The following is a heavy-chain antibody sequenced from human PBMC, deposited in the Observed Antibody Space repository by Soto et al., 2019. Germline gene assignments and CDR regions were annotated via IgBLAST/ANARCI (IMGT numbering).Heavy chain of an antibody. CDR2: INPSGGST. D-gene: IGHD3-10*01. CDR1: GYTVTSYG. V-gene: IGHV1-46*01. Sequence: GASVKVSGKASGYTVTSYGISWVRQAPGQGLEWMGIINPSGGSTSYAQKFQGRVTMTRDTSTSTVYMELSSLRSEDTAVYYCASLWFGELSDYGMDVSGQGTTVTVSS. CDR3: ASLWFGELSDYGMDV. J-gene: IGHJ6*02.